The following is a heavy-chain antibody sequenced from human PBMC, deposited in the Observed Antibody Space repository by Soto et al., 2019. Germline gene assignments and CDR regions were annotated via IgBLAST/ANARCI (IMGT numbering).Heavy chain of an antibody. J-gene: IGHJ1*01. Sequence: QVQLVQSGAEVKKPGSSVKVSCKASGGTFSSYAISWVRQAPGQGLEWRGGIIPIFGTANYAQKFQGRVTITADESTSTAYMELSSLRSEDTAVYYCARDLGLRANPEYFQHWGEGTLVTVSS. CDR1: GGTFSSYA. V-gene: IGHV1-69*01. D-gene: IGHD5-12*01. CDR2: IIPIFGTA. CDR3: ARDLGLRANPEYFQH.